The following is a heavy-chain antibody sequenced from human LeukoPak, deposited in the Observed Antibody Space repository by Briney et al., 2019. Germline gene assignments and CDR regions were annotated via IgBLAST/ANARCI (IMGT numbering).Heavy chain of an antibody. V-gene: IGHV4-59*12. D-gene: IGHD2-2*01. CDR3: ARESPVGCTSTSCYIDY. CDR1: GGSISTFF. CDR2: IFYSGST. J-gene: IGHJ4*02. Sequence: SETLSLTCTVSGGSISTFFWTRIRQPPGKGLEWIGYIFYSGSTNYNPSLKSRVTISVDTSKSHFSLKLSSVTAADTAVYYCARESPVGCTSTSCYIDYWGQGTLVTVSS.